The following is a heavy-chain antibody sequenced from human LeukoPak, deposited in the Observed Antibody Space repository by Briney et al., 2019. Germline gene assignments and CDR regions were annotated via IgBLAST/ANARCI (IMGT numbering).Heavy chain of an antibody. D-gene: IGHD1-1*01. CDR3: ARDGRVGTTYVYYYGMDV. CDR2: ISSSGSTI. V-gene: IGHV3-11*01. CDR1: GFTFSDYY. Sequence: GGSLRLSRAASGFTFSDYYMSWIRQAPGKGLEWVSYISSSGSTIYYADSVKGRFTISRDNAKNSLYLQMNGLRAEDTAVYYCARDGRVGTTYVYYYGMDVWGQGTTVTVSS. J-gene: IGHJ6*02.